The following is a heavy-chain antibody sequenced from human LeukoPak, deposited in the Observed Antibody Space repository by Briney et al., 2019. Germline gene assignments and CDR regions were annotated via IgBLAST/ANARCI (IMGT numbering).Heavy chain of an antibody. Sequence: GESLKISCKGSGYSFTSYWIGWVRQMPGKGLEWMGIIYPGDSDTRYSPSFQGRVTISADKSISTAYLQWSSLKASDTAMYYCARSTMVRGVIMYWFDLWGQGTLVTVSS. CDR2: IYPGDSDT. CDR3: ARSTMVRGVIMYWFDL. CDR1: GYSFTSYW. J-gene: IGHJ5*02. V-gene: IGHV5-51*01. D-gene: IGHD3-10*01.